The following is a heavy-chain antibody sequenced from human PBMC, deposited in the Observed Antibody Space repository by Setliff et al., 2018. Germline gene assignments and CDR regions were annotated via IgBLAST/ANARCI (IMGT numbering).Heavy chain of an antibody. V-gene: IGHV3-7*01. D-gene: IGHD3-16*01. J-gene: IGHJ4*02. CDR2: IKQDGSEK. CDR3: ARDGGEY. CDR1: GFTFSNSW. Sequence: GGSLRLSCAASGFTFSNSWMSWVRQAPGKGLEWVANIKQDGSEKYYVDSVKGRFTISRDNAKNSLYQQMNSLRAEDTAVCYCARDGGEYWGQGTLVTVSS.